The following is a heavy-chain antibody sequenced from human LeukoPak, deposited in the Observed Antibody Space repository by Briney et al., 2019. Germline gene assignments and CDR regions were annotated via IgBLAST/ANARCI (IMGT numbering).Heavy chain of an antibody. CDR3: AGQYYYDSSGYVR. V-gene: IGHV4-34*01. Sequence: PSETLSLTCAVYGGSFSGYYWSWIRQPPGKGLEWIGEINHSGSTNYNPSLKSRVTISVDTSKNQFSLKLSSVTAADTAVYYCAGQYYYDSSGYVRWGQGTLVTVSS. CDR1: GGSFSGYY. J-gene: IGHJ4*02. D-gene: IGHD3-22*01. CDR2: INHSGST.